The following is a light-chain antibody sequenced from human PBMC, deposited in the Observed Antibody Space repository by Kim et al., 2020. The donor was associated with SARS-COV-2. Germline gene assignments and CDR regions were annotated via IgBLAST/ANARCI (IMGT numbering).Light chain of an antibody. CDR1: QSVSSY. J-gene: IGKJ5*01. V-gene: IGKV3-11*01. Sequence: EIVLTQSPATLSLSPGERATLSCRASQSVSSYLAWYQHKPDQAPRLLIFDASDRATGIPARFSGSGSGTEFTLTISSLEPEDFAVYYCQQRSTWPITFGQGTRLEIK. CDR3: QQRSTWPIT. CDR2: DAS.